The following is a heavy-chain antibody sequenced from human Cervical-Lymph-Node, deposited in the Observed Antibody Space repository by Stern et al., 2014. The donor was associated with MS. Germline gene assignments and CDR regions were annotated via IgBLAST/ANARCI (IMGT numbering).Heavy chain of an antibody. J-gene: IGHJ5*01. CDR2: IYPGDSHT. Sequence: MQLAQSGAEVKKPGESLKISCQGSGYTFIDYYIGWVRQMPGKGLEWMGIIYPGDSHTTYSPSFRGQVTISADKSISTAYLEWSSLEASDSAMYYCATQGPIYNWFDSWGQGTLVTVSS. CDR3: ATQGPIYNWFDS. V-gene: IGHV5-51*01. CDR1: GYTFIDYY.